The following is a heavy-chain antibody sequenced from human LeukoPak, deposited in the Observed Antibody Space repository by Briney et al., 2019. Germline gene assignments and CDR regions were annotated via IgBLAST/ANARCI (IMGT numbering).Heavy chain of an antibody. V-gene: IGHV1-8*01. Sequence: ASVKASCKASGYTFTSYDINWVRQATGQGVEWMGWMNPNSGNTAYAQKFQGRVTMSRDTSISTAYMELSSLRSEDTAVYYCARGEDDIDPWGQGTLVSVSS. CDR2: MNPNSGNT. J-gene: IGHJ5*02. D-gene: IGHD3-9*01. CDR3: ARGEDDIDP. CDR1: GYTFTSYD.